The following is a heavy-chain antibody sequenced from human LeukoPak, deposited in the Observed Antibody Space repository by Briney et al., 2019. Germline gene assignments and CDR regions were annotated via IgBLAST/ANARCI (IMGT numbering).Heavy chain of an antibody. J-gene: IGHJ4*02. Sequence: SETLSLTCDVSGGSIDSTNWWNWVRQPPGKGLEWIGEIHHDGRINYNPSLKSRVTLSVDKSKNQLSLRLNSVTAADTAMYYCARSHDHLWGNYPDYWARGTLVTVSS. CDR1: GGSIDSTNW. D-gene: IGHD3-16*02. CDR3: ARSHDHLWGNYPDY. CDR2: IHHDGRI. V-gene: IGHV4/OR15-8*01.